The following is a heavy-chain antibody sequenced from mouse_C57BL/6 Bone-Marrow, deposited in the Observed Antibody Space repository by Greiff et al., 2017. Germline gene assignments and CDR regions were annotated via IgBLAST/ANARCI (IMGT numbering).Heavy chain of an antibody. J-gene: IGHJ2*01. Sequence: VQLQQSGPELVKPGASVKISCKASGYSFTDYNMNWVKQSNGKSLEWIGVINPNYGTTSYNQKFKGKATLTVDQSSSTSYMQLNSLTSEDSAVYDCARRGFHGSSQYYFDYWGQGTTLTVSS. CDR2: INPNYGTT. CDR3: ARRGFHGSSQYYFDY. CDR1: GYSFTDYN. V-gene: IGHV1-39*01. D-gene: IGHD1-1*01.